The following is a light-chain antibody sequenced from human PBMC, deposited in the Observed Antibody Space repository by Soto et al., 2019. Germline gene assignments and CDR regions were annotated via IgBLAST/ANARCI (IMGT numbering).Light chain of an antibody. CDR1: QSVSTN. CDR3: QQYYTWPRT. Sequence: EIVMTQSPGTLSVSPGEGATLSCRASQSVSTNLAWYQQKPDQAPRLLISGASTTATGMPARFSGSGSGTEFTLTISSLQSEDFAVYYCQQYYTWPRTFGQGTRVEIK. CDR2: GAS. J-gene: IGKJ1*01. V-gene: IGKV3-15*01.